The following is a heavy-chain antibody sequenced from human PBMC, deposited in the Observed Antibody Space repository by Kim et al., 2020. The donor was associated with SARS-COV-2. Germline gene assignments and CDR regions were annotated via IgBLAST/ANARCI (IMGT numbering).Heavy chain of an antibody. Sequence: YNPSLQGRITLSVDTSKNQFSLKLGSVTAADTAVYYCARENSSGWYAGYWGQGTLVTVSS. CDR3: ARENSSGWYAGY. V-gene: IGHV4-39*07. D-gene: IGHD6-19*01. J-gene: IGHJ4*02.